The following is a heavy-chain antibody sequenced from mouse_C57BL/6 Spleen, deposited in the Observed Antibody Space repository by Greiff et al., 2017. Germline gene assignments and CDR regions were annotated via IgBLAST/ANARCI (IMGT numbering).Heavy chain of an antibody. D-gene: IGHD4-1*01. V-gene: IGHV1-59*01. Sequence: QVQLQQPGAELVRPGTSVKLSCKASGYTFTSYWMHWVKQRPGQGLEWIGVIAPSDSYTKYNQKFKGKATLTVDTSSSTAYMQRSSLTSEDSAVYYCARRTGSYYFDYCGQGTTLTVSS. CDR2: IAPSDSYT. CDR1: GYTFTSYW. CDR3: ARRTGSYYFDY. J-gene: IGHJ2*01.